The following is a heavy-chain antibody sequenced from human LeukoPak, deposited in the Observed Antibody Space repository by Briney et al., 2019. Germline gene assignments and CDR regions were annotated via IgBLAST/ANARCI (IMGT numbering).Heavy chain of an antibody. V-gene: IGHV3-7*01. D-gene: IGHD4-17*01. Sequence: GGSLRLSCAPSGFTFSSYWMSWVRQAPGKGLEWVANIKEDGSEKKYVDSVKGRFTIFRDNVKNSLFLQMNSLRAEDTAVYYCMTDLYDDYVRWGQGTLVTVSS. CDR3: MTDLYDDYVR. J-gene: IGHJ4*02. CDR1: GFTFSSYW. CDR2: IKEDGSEK.